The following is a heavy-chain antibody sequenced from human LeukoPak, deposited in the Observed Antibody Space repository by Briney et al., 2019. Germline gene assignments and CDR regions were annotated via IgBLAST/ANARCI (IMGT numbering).Heavy chain of an antibody. CDR2: ISYDGSNK. CDR1: GFTFSSYG. CDR3: AKDRTWGYYGDYFPFDY. D-gene: IGHD4-17*01. Sequence: GGSLRLSCAASGFTFSSYGMHWVRQAPGKGLEWVAVISYDGSNKYYADSVKGRFTISRDNSKNTLYLQMNSLRAEDTAVYYCAKDRTWGYYGDYFPFDYWGQGTLVTVSS. V-gene: IGHV3-30*18. J-gene: IGHJ4*02.